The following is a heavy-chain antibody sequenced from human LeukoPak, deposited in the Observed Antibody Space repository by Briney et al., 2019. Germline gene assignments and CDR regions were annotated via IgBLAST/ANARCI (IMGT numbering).Heavy chain of an antibody. J-gene: IGHJ4*02. CDR2: ISYDGSNK. V-gene: IGHV3-30*18. Sequence: PGGSLRLSCAASGLTFSSYGMHWVRQAPGKGLEWVAVISYDGSNKYYADSVKGRFTISRDNSKNTLYLQMNSLRAEDTAVYYCAHDYYDSSGYLNWGQGTLVTVSS. CDR1: GLTFSSYG. CDR3: AHDYYDSSGYLN. D-gene: IGHD3-22*01.